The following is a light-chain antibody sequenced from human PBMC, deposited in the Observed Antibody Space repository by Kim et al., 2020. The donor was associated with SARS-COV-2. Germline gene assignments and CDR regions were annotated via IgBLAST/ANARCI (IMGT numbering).Light chain of an antibody. Sequence: SASVGDRGTISCRDSQSISTSLAWYQQKPGKAPKLLIYDASSLKSGVPSRFSGGASGTEFTLTISSVQPDDFATYYCHQYSSFLYTFGQGTKLEI. J-gene: IGKJ2*01. V-gene: IGKV1-5*01. CDR2: DAS. CDR3: HQYSSFLYT. CDR1: QSISTS.